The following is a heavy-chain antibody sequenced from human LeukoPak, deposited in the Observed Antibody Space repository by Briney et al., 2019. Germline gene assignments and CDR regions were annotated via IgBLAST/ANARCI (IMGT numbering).Heavy chain of an antibody. V-gene: IGHV3-48*01. CDR2: ISSSSSTI. Sequence: GGSLRLSCAASGFTFSSYSMNWVRQAPGQGLEWVSYISSSSSTIYYADSVKGRFTISRDNAKNSLYLQMSSLRAEDTAVYYCVRGRDYYDSSGYYRFDYWGQGTLVTVSS. CDR1: GFTFSSYS. J-gene: IGHJ4*02. CDR3: VRGRDYYDSSGYYRFDY. D-gene: IGHD3-22*01.